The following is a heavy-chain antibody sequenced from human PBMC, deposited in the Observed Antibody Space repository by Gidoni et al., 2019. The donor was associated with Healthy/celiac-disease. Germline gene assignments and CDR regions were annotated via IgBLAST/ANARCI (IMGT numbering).Heavy chain of an antibody. Sequence: EVQLVESGGGLVQPGGSRGLSCAASGFTFSSYSMNWVRQAPGKGLEWVSYISSSSSTIYYADSVKGRFTISRDNAKNSLYLQMNSLRDEDTAVYYCARDTRIVGRYYFDYWGQGTLVTVSS. CDR3: ARDTRIVGRYYFDY. D-gene: IGHD1-26*01. J-gene: IGHJ4*02. V-gene: IGHV3-48*02. CDR1: GFTFSSYS. CDR2: ISSSSSTI.